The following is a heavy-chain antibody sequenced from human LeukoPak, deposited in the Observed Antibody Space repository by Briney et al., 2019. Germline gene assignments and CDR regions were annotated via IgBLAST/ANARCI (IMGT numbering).Heavy chain of an antibody. CDR3: VRAMIVRSGEDY. J-gene: IGHJ4*02. CDR2: IIPILGIA. Sequence: GASVKVSCKASGGTFSSYAISWVRQAPGQGLEWMGRIIPILGIANYAQKFQGRVTITADKSTSTAYMELSSLRSEDTAVYYCVRAMIVRSGEDYWGQGTLVTVSS. D-gene: IGHD3-22*01. CDR1: GGTFSSYA. V-gene: IGHV1-69*04.